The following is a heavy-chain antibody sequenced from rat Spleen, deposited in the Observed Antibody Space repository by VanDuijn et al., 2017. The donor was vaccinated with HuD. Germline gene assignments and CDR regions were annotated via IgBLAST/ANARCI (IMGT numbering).Heavy chain of an antibody. J-gene: IGHJ3*01. CDR2: IWNVGGT. Sequence: QVRLKESGPGLVQSSQTLSLTCTVAGFSLTTYNVHWVRQPPGKGLEWMGVIWNVGGTRYNSALKPRLSISRDTSKSQVFLKMNSLQTEDTATYYCARDENGYVNLWFAYWGQGTLVTVSS. CDR3: ARDENGYVNLWFAY. V-gene: IGHV2-41*01. CDR1: GFSLTTYN. D-gene: IGHD1-4*01.